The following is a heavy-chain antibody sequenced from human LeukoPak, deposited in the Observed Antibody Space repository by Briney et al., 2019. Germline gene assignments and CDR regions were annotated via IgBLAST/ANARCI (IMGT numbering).Heavy chain of an antibody. V-gene: IGHV4-59*01. Sequence: SETLSLTCTVSGGSISSYYWRWIRQPPGRGLEWIGYIYYSGSTQYNPTLKSRVTISVDPSKNQFSLKPSSVTAADTAVYYCASGTGTTGWQKCDYWGQGTLVTVSS. CDR2: IYYSGST. J-gene: IGHJ4*02. CDR3: ASGTGTTGWQKCDY. D-gene: IGHD1-7*01. CDR1: GGSISSYY.